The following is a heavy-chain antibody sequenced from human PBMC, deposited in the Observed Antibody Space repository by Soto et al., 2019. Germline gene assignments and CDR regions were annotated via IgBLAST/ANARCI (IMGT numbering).Heavy chain of an antibody. J-gene: IGHJ6*02. CDR3: ARGVYCSSTSCYWGMDV. D-gene: IGHD2-2*01. V-gene: IGHV4-34*01. CDR2: MNHGGTT. CDR1: GGSFSGYY. Sequence: SETLSLTCAVYGGSFSGYYWSWIRQPPGKGLEWIGEMNHGGTTNYNPSLKSRVTLSVDTSKNQFSLKLNSVTAADTAVYYCARGVYCSSTSCYWGMDVWGQGTKVTVSS.